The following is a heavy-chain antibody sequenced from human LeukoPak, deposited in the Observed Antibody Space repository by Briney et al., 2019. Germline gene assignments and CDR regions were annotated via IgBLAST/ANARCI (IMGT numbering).Heavy chain of an antibody. CDR1: GLTLSDYA. V-gene: IGHV3-30-3*01. D-gene: IGHD1-14*01. CDR2: ISYDGNHK. Sequence: GGSLRLSRAASGLTLSDYAMHWVRPAPGKGLEWVAVISYDGNHKFYADSVKGRFTISRDNAKNSLYLQMNSLRDEDTAVYYCARETPEYDWGQGTLVTVSS. CDR3: ARETPEYD. J-gene: IGHJ4*02.